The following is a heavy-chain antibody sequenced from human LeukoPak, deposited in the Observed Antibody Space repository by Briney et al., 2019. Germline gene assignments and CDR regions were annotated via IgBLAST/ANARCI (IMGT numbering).Heavy chain of an antibody. Sequence: SETLSLTCTVSGGSISSSSYYWGWIRQPPGKGLEWIGSIYYSGSTYYNPSLKSRVTISVDTSKNQFSLKLSSVTAADTAVYYCARDTGLNGLRFLTNWGQGTLVTVSS. V-gene: IGHV4-39*07. CDR3: ARDTGLNGLRFLTN. D-gene: IGHD3-3*01. CDR2: IYYSGST. CDR1: GGSISSSSYY. J-gene: IGHJ4*02.